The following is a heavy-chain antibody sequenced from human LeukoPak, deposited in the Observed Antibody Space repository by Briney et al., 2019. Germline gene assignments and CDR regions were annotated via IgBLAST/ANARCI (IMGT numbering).Heavy chain of an antibody. CDR1: GFTFSTYS. D-gene: IGHD2-21*02. CDR2: ISSSSSTI. J-gene: IGHJ5*02. CDR3: GSDYSRRVTAPFP. V-gene: IGHV3-48*02. Sequence: GGSLRLSCAASGFTFSTYSMNWVRQAPGKGREWVSYISSSSSTIYYADSVKGRFTISRDNAKNSLYLQMNSLRDEDTAVYYCGSDYSRRVTAPFPWGQGTLVTVSS.